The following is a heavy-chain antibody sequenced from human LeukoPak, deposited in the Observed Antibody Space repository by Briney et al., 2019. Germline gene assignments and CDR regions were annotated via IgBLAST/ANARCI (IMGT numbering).Heavy chain of an antibody. D-gene: IGHD2-2*01. CDR1: GGTFSSYA. Sequence: ASVKVSCKASGGTFSSYAISWVRQAPGQGLEWMGRIIPILGIANYAQKFQGRVTITADKSTSTAYMELSSLRSEDTAVYYCARVQRIVVPAATYYYYGMDVWGQGTTVTVSS. J-gene: IGHJ6*02. CDR3: ARVQRIVVPAATYYYYGMDV. V-gene: IGHV1-69*04. CDR2: IIPILGIA.